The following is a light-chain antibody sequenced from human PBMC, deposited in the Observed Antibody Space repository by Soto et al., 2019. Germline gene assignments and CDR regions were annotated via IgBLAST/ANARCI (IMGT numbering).Light chain of an antibody. Sequence: DIQMTQSPSSVSAYVGDRVTITCRASRTITTYLAWYRQKPGSAPSLLIHAASTLQSGVPSRFSGSGFGTDFTLTISSLQPEDSATYYCQQASSPPLTFGGGTKVEIK. CDR1: RTITTY. J-gene: IGKJ4*01. V-gene: IGKV1D-12*01. CDR2: AAS. CDR3: QQASSPPLT.